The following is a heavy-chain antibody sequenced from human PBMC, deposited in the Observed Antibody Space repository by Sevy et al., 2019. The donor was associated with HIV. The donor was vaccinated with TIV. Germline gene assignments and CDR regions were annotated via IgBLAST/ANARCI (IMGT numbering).Heavy chain of an antibody. V-gene: IGHV3-21*01. CDR2: ISNSSSYI. D-gene: IGHD6-13*01. J-gene: IGHJ6*02. CDR3: ASEKEQLVLWPYYGMDV. Sequence: GGSLRLSCAASGLRFSNYNMNWVRQAPGQGLEWVACISNSSSYIYYVNSVKGRFTISRDNAKNSLYLQMNSLRAEDTAVYYCASEKEQLVLWPYYGMDVWGQGTTVTVSS. CDR1: GLRFSNYN.